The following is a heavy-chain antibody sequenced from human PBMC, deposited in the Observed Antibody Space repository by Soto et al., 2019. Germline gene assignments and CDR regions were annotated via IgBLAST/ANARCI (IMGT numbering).Heavy chain of an antibody. CDR3: ARRIWDPAVVAVATRGAFDV. V-gene: IGHV3-48*03. J-gene: IGHJ3*01. CDR1: GFTFRDYE. D-gene: IGHD2-15*01. Sequence: EVQLVESGGGLVQPGGSLRLSCAASGFTFRDYEMHWVRQAPGKGLQWVSYISSSGTTIYYSESVKGRFTTSRDTAKNSLYLQLSGLRADDTAVYYCARRIWDPAVVAVATRGAFDVWGQGTMVSVSS. CDR2: ISSSGTTI.